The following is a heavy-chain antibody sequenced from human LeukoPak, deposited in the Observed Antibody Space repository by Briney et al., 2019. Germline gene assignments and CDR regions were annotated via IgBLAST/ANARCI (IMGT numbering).Heavy chain of an antibody. J-gene: IGHJ4*02. CDR1: DGSISSYY. D-gene: IGHD3-3*01. CDR2: IYYSGST. V-gene: IGHV4-59*12. CDR3: ARFGKQAARPKAYFDY. Sequence: KASETLSLTCTVSDGSISSYYWSWIRQPPGKGLEWIGYIYYSGSTNYNPSLKSRVTISVDTSKNQFSLKLSSVTAADTAVYYCARFGKQAARPKAYFDYWGQGTLVTVSS.